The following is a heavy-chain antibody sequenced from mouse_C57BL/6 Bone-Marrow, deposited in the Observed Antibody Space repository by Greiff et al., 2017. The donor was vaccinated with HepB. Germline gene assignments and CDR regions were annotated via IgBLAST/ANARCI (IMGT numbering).Heavy chain of an antibody. J-gene: IGHJ3*01. CDR2: IDPENGDT. CDR3: TTGQLRPY. D-gene: IGHD3-2*02. CDR1: GFNIKDDY. Sequence: VQLQQSGAELVRPGASVKLSCTASGFNIKDDYMHLVKQRPEQGLEWIGWIDPENGDTEYASKFQGKATITADTSSNTAYLQLSSLTSEDTAVYYCTTGQLRPYWGQGTLVTVSA. V-gene: IGHV14-4*01.